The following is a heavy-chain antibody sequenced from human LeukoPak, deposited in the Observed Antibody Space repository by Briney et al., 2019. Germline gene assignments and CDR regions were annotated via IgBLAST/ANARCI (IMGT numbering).Heavy chain of an antibody. D-gene: IGHD6-6*01. Sequence: SETLSLTCALSGGSFSGYYWSWIRQPPGKGLEWIGEINHSGSTKYNPSLKSRVTISEDTSKNQFSLKLSSVTAADTAVYYCARGQYSSSPVFDFWGQGTLVTVSS. CDR2: INHSGST. J-gene: IGHJ4*02. CDR1: GGSFSGYY. CDR3: ARGQYSSSPVFDF. V-gene: IGHV4-34*01.